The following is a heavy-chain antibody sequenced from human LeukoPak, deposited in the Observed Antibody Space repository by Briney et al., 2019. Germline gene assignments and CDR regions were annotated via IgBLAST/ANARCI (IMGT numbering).Heavy chain of an antibody. CDR2: IIPIFGTA. V-gene: IGHV1-69*13. D-gene: IGHD6-6*01. J-gene: IGHJ4*02. CDR3: ARDRKEYSSHFDY. Sequence: ASVKVSCKASGGTFSSYAISWVRQAPGQGLEWMGGIIPIFGTANYAQKFQGRVTITADESTSAAYMELSSLRSEDTAVYYCARDRKEYSSHFDYWGQGTLVTVSS. CDR1: GGTFSSYA.